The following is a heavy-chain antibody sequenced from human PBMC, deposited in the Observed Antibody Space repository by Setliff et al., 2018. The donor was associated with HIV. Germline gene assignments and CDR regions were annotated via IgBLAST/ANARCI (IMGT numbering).Heavy chain of an antibody. J-gene: IGHJ6*02. Sequence: PGGSLRLSCAASGFTFSTYSMNWVRQAPGKGLEWVSYISSTSTTIYYADSAKGRFTISRDNAKNSLYLQMNSLRAEDTAVYYCAREDQLLSGHYYYNGMDVWGQGTTVTVSS. D-gene: IGHD2-2*01. V-gene: IGHV3-48*01. CDR2: ISSTSTTI. CDR1: GFTFSTYS. CDR3: AREDQLLSGHYYYNGMDV.